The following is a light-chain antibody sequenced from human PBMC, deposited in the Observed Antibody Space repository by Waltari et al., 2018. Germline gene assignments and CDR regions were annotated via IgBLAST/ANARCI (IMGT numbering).Light chain of an antibody. CDR1: QSVSLN. CDR2: GAS. J-gene: IGKJ5*01. Sequence: EIVMTQSPATLSVSPGERATLPCRASQSVSLNLPWYQQKPVQAPRLPIYGASTRATGIPARFSGSGSGTEFTLTISSMQSEDFAVYYCQQYNNWPPTFGQGTRLEIK. CDR3: QQYNNWPPT. V-gene: IGKV3-15*01.